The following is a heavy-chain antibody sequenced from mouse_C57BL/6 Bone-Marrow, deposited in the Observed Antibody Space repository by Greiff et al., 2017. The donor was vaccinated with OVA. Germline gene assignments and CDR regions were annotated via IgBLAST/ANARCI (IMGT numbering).Heavy chain of an antibody. CDR1: GYTFTSYW. J-gene: IGHJ4*01. V-gene: IGHV1-59*01. Sequence: QVQLQQPGAELVRPGTSVKLSCKASGYTFTSYWMHWVKQRPGQGLEWIGVIDPSDSYTNYNQKFKGKATLTVDTSSSTAYMQLSSLTSEDSAVYYCARGSSGTRAYAMDYWGQGTSVTVSS. CDR3: ARGSSGTRAYAMDY. D-gene: IGHD3-2*02. CDR2: IDPSDSYT.